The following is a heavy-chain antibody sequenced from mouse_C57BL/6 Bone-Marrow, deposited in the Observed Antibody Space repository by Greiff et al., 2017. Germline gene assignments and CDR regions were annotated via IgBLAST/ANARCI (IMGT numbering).Heavy chain of an antibody. V-gene: IGHV5-6*01. CDR2: ISSGGSYT. CDR3: ARWGCFYAMDY. Sequence: EVMLVESGGDLVKPGGSLKLSCAASGFTFSSYGMSWVRQTPDKRLEWVATISSGGSYTYYPDSVKGRFTISRDNAKNTLYLQMSSLKSEDTAMXYCARWGCFYAMDYWGQGTSVTVSS. J-gene: IGHJ4*01. CDR1: GFTFSSYG.